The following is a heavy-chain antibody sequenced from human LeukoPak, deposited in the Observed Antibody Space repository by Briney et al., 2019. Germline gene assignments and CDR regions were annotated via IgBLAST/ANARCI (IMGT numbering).Heavy chain of an antibody. CDR3: AREGGYDILTGYYHTFDI. V-gene: IGHV1-2*02. D-gene: IGHD3-9*01. J-gene: IGHJ3*02. CDR2: INPNSGGT. Sequence: ASVTVSCKASGYTFTGYYMHWVRQAPGQGLEWMGWINPNSGGTNYAQKFQGRVTMTRDTSISTAYMELRWLRSDDTAFYYCAREGGYDILTGYYHTFDIWGQGTMVTVSS. CDR1: GYTFTGYY.